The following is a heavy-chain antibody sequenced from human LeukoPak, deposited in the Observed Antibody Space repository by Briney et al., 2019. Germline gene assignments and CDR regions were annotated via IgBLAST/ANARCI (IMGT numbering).Heavy chain of an antibody. Sequence: GGSLRLTCAASGFTFNSYAMTWVRQAPGKGLEWVSSISGRGDDTYSAGSVKGRFTISRDNSKNTLYLQMNSLRAEDTAVYYCAKGQSRDDFWSGYLPHFDYWGQGTLVTVFS. J-gene: IGHJ4*02. CDR3: AKGQSRDDFWSGYLPHFDY. CDR1: GFTFNSYA. CDR2: ISGRGDDT. D-gene: IGHD3-3*01. V-gene: IGHV3-23*01.